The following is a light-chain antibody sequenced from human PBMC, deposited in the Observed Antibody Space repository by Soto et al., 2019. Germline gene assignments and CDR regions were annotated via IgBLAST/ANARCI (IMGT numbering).Light chain of an antibody. CDR1: QSVSNY. CDR2: DAS. J-gene: IGKJ2*01. Sequence: EIVLTQSPATLSLSPGERATLSCRASQSVSNYLAWYQQKPGQAPRLLIYDASNRATGIPARFSGSGSGTDFTLTISSLEPADFAVYYCQQGSYWPPLYTFGQGTKLEIK. V-gene: IGKV3-11*01. CDR3: QQGSYWPPLYT.